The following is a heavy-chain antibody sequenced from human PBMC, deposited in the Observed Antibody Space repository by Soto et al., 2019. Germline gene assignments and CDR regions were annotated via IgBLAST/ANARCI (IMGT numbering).Heavy chain of an antibody. V-gene: IGHV1-8*01. CDR1: GYTFTSYD. Sequence: QVQLVQSGAEVKKPGASVKVSCKAPGYTFTSYDINWVQQATGQGLEWMGWMNPNSGNTGYAQKFQGRVTMTRNTSMSRDYTELSSLRSEDTAVYYCARGVRIFGVVPFSYSYYYGMDVWGQGSTLTVSS. CDR2: MNPNSGNT. D-gene: IGHD3-3*01. J-gene: IGHJ6*02. CDR3: ARGVRIFGVVPFSYSYYYGMDV.